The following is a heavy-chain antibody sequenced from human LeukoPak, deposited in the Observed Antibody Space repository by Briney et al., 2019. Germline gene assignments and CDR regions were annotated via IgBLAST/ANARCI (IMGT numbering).Heavy chain of an antibody. Sequence: PGGSLRLSCAASGFTFSTYWMSWLRQAPGKGLEWVANTNQDGSKQYYVDSVAGRFTISRDNAKNSLYLQLNSLRADDTAVYYCARMTGGLWDYWGQGTLVTVSS. D-gene: IGHD2-15*01. CDR3: ARMTGGLWDY. CDR2: TNQDGSKQ. V-gene: IGHV3-7*05. CDR1: GFTFSTYW. J-gene: IGHJ4*02.